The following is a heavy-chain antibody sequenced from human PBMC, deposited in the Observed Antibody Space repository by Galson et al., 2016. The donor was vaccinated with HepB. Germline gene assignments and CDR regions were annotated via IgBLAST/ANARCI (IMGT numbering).Heavy chain of an antibody. D-gene: IGHD3-9*01. Sequence: QSGAEVKEPGESLRISCQTSGYSFATYWITWVRQLPGKGLEWIGRIDPSDSWTSYSPSLRGHVTISVDESISTAFLQWRSLKASDTAMYYCARLSLPESILIDPWGRAPWSPSPQ. CDR3: ARLSLPESILIDP. CDR1: GYSFATYW. V-gene: IGHV5-10-1*01. J-gene: IGHJ5*02. CDR2: IDPSDSWT.